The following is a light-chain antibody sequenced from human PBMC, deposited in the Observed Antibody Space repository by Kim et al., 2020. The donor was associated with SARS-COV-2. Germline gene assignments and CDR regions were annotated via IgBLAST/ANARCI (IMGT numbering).Light chain of an antibody. CDR1: KLGDKY. CDR3: QAWDSSTVV. CDR2: EDS. Sequence: VSPGQTASITCSGDKLGDKYACWYQQKPGQAPVLVIYEDSKRPSGIPERFSGSNSGNTATLTISGTQAMDEADYYCQAWDSSTVVFGGGTQLTVL. J-gene: IGLJ2*01. V-gene: IGLV3-1*01.